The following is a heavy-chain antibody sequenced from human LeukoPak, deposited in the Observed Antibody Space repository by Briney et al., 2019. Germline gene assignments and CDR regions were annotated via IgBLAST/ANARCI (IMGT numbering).Heavy chain of an antibody. J-gene: IGHJ5*02. CDR2: IYPGDSDT. D-gene: IGHD5-18*01. Sequence: RHGESLKISCQGSGSSFTSYWIGWVRQLPGKGLEWMGIIYPGDSDTRYSPSFQGQVTISADKSISTAYLQWSSLKASDTAMYYCARQVYSYGVNWFDPWGQGTLVTVSS. CDR3: ARQVYSYGVNWFDP. V-gene: IGHV5-51*01. CDR1: GSSFTSYW.